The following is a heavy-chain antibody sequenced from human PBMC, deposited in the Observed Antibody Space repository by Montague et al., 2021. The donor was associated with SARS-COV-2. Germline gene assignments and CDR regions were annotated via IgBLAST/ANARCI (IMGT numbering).Heavy chain of an antibody. V-gene: IGHV3-23*01. J-gene: IGHJ4*02. Sequence: SLRLSCAASGFTFVDYGMSWVRQAPGKGLEWVSTISSSGIATYYVDSVKGRFTFSRDNSKNTVTLQMNSLRDEGTAIYYCAKSLQVGATTPFDYWGQGILVTVSS. D-gene: IGHD1-26*01. CDR2: ISSSGIAT. CDR3: AKSLQVGATTPFDY. CDR1: GFTFVDYG.